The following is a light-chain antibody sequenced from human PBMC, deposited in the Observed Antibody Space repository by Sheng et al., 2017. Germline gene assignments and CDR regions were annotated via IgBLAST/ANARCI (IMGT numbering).Light chain of an antibody. Sequence: IQMTQSPSSLSASVGDRVTITCRASQGVSNSLAWYQQKPGSAPKLLIYSASVLFRGVPSRFSGSGSGTDFSLTINSLQLEDAATYYCQQTYRGPFTFGQGTKLEIK. J-gene: IGKJ2*01. CDR3: QQTYRGPFT. CDR1: QGVSNS. CDR2: SAS. V-gene: IGKV1-27*01.